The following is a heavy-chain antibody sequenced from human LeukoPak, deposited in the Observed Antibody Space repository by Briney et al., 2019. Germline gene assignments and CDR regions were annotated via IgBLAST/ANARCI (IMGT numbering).Heavy chain of an antibody. V-gene: IGHV1-18*01. D-gene: IGHD3-9*01. CDR1: GYTFTSYG. J-gene: IGHJ6*02. Sequence: GASVKVSCKASGYTFTSYGISWVRQAPGQGLEWMGWISAYDGNTNYAQKLQGRVTMTTDTSTSTAYMELRSLRSDDTAVYYCARVLRYFDWSLYYYYAMDVWGQGTTVTVSS. CDR2: ISAYDGNT. CDR3: ARVLRYFDWSLYYYYAMDV.